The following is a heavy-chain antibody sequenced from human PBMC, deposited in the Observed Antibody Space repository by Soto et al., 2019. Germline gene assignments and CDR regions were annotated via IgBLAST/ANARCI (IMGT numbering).Heavy chain of an antibody. V-gene: IGHV1-18*01. D-gene: IGHD1-1*01. CDR2: VSALNGYT. CDR1: GFSFTSYG. Sequence: QVQLVQSGPDLKKPGASVKVSCNSSGFSFTSYGISWVRQAPGEGIEWMAWVSALNGYTPYAQKLMGRVTMTTDPSTKTGLIAVRRLVYYGTAVYYCARGGTSVALALCDFWGQGTLITVSS. J-gene: IGHJ4*02. CDR3: ARGGTSVALALCDF.